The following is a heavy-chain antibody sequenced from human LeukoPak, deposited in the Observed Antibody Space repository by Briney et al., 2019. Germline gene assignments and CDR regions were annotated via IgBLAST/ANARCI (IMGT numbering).Heavy chain of an antibody. D-gene: IGHD7-27*01. J-gene: IGHJ4*02. CDR2: IRQDGSEI. V-gene: IGHV3-7*03. CDR3: TKDPPLTGGVYSAY. Sequence: GGSLRLSCAASGFTLSNFWMSWVRQAPGKGLQWVANIRQDGSEIYYVDSVKGRFTISRDKAKNSLYLQMNSLRAEDTAVYYCTKDPPLTGGVYSAYWGQGTLVTVSS. CDR1: GFTLSNFW.